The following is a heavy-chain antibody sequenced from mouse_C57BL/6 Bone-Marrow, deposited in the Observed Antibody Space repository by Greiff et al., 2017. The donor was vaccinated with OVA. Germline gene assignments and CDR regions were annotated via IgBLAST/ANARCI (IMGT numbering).Heavy chain of an antibody. J-gene: IGHJ2*01. CDR2: IDPENGDT. D-gene: IGHD6-1*01. CDR3: TSSGNFDY. Sequence: LVESGAELVRPGASVKLSCTASGFNIKDDYMHWVKQRPEQGLEWIGRIDPENGDTEYAPKFQGKATITADTSSNTAYLQLSSLTSEDTAVYYCTSSGNFDYWGQGTTLTVSA. V-gene: IGHV14-4*01. CDR1: GFNIKDDY.